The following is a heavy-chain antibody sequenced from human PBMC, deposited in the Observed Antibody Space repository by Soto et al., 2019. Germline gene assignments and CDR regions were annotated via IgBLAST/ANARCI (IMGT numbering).Heavy chain of an antibody. CDR3: ARDHAVTGKNEYYQH. Sequence: GGSLRLSCAASGVTFSSYAMHWVRQAPGKGLEWVAVISYDGSNKYYADSVKGRFTISRDNSKNTLYLQMNSLRAEDTAVYYCARDHAVTGKNEYYQHWSQGTLDTVSS. V-gene: IGHV3-30-3*01. CDR2: ISYDGSNK. CDR1: GVTFSSYA. J-gene: IGHJ1*01. D-gene: IGHD2-21*02.